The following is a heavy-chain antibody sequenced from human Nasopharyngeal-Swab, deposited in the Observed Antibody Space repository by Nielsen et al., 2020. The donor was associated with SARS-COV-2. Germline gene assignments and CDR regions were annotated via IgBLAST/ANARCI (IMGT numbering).Heavy chain of an antibody. CDR2: ISWNSGSI. Sequence: GGSLRLSCAASGFTFDEYAMHWVRQAPGKGLEWVSGISWNSGSIGYADSVKGRFTISRDNAKNSLYLQMNSLRAEDTALYYCATLGGYSGYDSEYGMDVWGQGTTVTVSS. CDR3: ATLGGYSGYDSEYGMDV. CDR1: GFTFDEYA. V-gene: IGHV3-9*01. J-gene: IGHJ6*02. D-gene: IGHD5-12*01.